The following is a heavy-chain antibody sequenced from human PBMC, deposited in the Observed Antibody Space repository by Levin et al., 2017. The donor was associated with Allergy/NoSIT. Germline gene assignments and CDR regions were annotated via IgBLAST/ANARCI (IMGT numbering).Heavy chain of an antibody. CDR3: AHAGRLGRRAADWLRNTFDY. V-gene: IGHV2-5*02. CDR2: IYSEDDK. Sequence: ESGPTLVKPTQTLTLTCTFGGFSLSANTMGVAWVRQSPGKALEWLALIYSEDDKRYSPSLQDRITITKDSSKNQVFLTVDNVGSPETGTYCCAHAGRLGRRAADWLRNTFDYWGQGARVTVSS. D-gene: IGHD3-9*01. J-gene: IGHJ4*02. CDR1: GFSLSANTMG.